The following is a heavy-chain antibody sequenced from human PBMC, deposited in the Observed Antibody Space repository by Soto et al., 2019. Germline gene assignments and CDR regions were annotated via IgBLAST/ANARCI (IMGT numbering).Heavy chain of an antibody. Sequence: QVQLQESGPGLVTPSQTLSLTCTVSGGSISSGGYYWSWIRQHPGKGLEWIGYIYYSGSTYYNPSLKSRVTISVDTSKNQFSLKLSSVTAADTAVYYCARWVAYGGNPEYYFDYWGQGTLVTVSS. J-gene: IGHJ4*02. CDR2: IYYSGST. D-gene: IGHD2-15*01. CDR1: GGSISSGGYY. CDR3: ARWVAYGGNPEYYFDY. V-gene: IGHV4-31*03.